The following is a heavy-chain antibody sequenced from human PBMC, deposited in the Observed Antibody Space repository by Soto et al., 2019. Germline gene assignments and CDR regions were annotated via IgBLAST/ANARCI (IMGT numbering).Heavy chain of an antibody. CDR3: ALASRSGNTGYALDN. V-gene: IGHV3-7*01. CDR2: IKKDGSET. J-gene: IGHJ4*02. Sequence: PGGSLRLACAASGFTFSSYSMNWVRQAPGKGLEWVANIKKDGSETNYVDSAKGRFTISRDIAKNSLYLQMNSLRADDTAVYYCALASRSGNTGYALDNWGQRTQVTGSS. CDR1: GFTFSSYS. D-gene: IGHD3-9*01.